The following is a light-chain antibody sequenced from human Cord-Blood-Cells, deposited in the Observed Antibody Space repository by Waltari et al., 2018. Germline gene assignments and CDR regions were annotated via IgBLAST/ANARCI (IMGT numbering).Light chain of an antibody. CDR2: DAS. V-gene: IGKV3-11*01. Sequence: EIVLTQSPATLSLSPGERAXXSYSASQSVSSYLAWYQQKPGQAPRLLIYDASNRATGIPARFSGSGSGTDFTLTISSLEPEDFAVYYCQQRSNWPLTFGGGTKVEIK. CDR3: QQRSNWPLT. CDR1: QSVSSY. J-gene: IGKJ4*01.